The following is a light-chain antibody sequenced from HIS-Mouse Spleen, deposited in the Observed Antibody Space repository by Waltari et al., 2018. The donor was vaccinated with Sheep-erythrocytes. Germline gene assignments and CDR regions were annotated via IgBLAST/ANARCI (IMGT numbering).Light chain of an antibody. Sequence: QSALTQPRSVSGSPGQSVTISCTGTSSDVGGYNYVSWYQQHPGKAPKLMLYDVSKRPSGVPDRFSGSKSSNTASLTISGLQAEDEADYYCCSYAGSYNHVFATGTKVTVL. J-gene: IGLJ1*01. CDR3: CSYAGSYNHV. CDR2: DVS. CDR1: SSDVGGYNY. V-gene: IGLV2-11*01.